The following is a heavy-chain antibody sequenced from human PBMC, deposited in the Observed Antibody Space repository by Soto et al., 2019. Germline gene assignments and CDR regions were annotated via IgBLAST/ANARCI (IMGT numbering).Heavy chain of an antibody. V-gene: IGHV1-18*01. CDR1: GYTFTIYG. CDR3: ASSLGYSGYAGMDV. D-gene: IGHD5-12*01. CDR2: ISPDNGNT. Sequence: QVQLVQSGGEVKKPGGSVKVSCKASGYTFTIYGINWVRQAPGQGLEWMGWISPDNGNTNYAQKLQGRVTMTTDTSTSTAYMELRSLRSDDTAVYYCASSLGYSGYAGMDVWGQGTTVTVSS. J-gene: IGHJ6*02.